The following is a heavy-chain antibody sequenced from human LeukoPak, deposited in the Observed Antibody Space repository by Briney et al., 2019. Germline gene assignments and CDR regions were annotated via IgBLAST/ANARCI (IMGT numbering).Heavy chain of an antibody. J-gene: IGHJ4*02. CDR1: GGPISSYY. V-gene: IGHV4-59*01. Sequence: PSETLSLTCTVSGGPISSYYWSWIRQPPGRGLEWIGYIYYSGSTNYNPSLKSRVTISVDTSKNQFSLKLSSVTAADTAVYSCARERDSYGQPFDYWGQGTLVTVSS. CDR3: ARERDSYGQPFDY. CDR2: IYYSGST. D-gene: IGHD5-18*01.